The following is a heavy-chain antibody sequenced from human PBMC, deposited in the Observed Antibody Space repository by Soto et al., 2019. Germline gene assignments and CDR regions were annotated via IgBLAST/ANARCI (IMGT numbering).Heavy chain of an antibody. J-gene: IGHJ5*02. D-gene: IGHD1-26*01. CDR3: AKASRIVGARRNWFDP. Sequence: PGGSLRLSCAASGFTFSSYGMHWVRQAPGKGLEWVAVISYDGSNKYYADSVKGRFTISRDNSKNTLYLQMNSLRAEDTAVYYCAKASRIVGARRNWFDPWGQGTLVTVSS. V-gene: IGHV3-30*18. CDR2: ISYDGSNK. CDR1: GFTFSSYG.